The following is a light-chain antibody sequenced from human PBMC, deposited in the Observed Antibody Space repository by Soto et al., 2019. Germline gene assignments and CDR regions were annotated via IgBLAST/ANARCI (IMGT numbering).Light chain of an antibody. CDR1: KSISSW. CDR2: DAS. J-gene: IGKJ2*01. Sequence: GDRVTITCRASKSISSWLAWYQQKPGKAPKLLIYDASSLESGVPSRFSGSGSGTEFTLTISSLQPDDFATYYCQQYNSYPYTFGQGTKLEIK. V-gene: IGKV1-5*01. CDR3: QQYNSYPYT.